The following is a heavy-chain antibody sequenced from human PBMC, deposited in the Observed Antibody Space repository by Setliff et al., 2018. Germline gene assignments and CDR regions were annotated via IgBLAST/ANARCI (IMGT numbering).Heavy chain of an antibody. Sequence: SETLSLTCKVSGGSISGYYLTWIRQPPGKGLEWIGYFHTYGSPHYNPSLRSRVTISVDTSKNQFSLKLNSVTAADTAVYYCASGGYNYGALDYWGQGALVTVS. CDR2: FHTYGSP. J-gene: IGHJ4*02. CDR3: ASGGYNYGALDY. D-gene: IGHD5-18*01. V-gene: IGHV4-4*08. CDR1: GGSISGYY.